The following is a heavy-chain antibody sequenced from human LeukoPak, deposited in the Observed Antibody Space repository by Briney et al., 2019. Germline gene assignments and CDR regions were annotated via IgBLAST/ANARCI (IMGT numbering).Heavy chain of an antibody. J-gene: IGHJ4*02. V-gene: IGHV3-11*01. CDR1: GFTFSDYY. D-gene: IGHD3-9*01. CDR2: ISSSGSTI. Sequence: PGGSLRLSCAASGFTFSDYYMSWIRQAPGKGLEWVSYISSSGSTIYYADSVKGRFTIPRDNAKNSLYLQMNSLGTEDTAFYYCAKSRDDGTGYYYDYWGQGVLVTVAS. CDR3: AKSRDDGTGYYYDY.